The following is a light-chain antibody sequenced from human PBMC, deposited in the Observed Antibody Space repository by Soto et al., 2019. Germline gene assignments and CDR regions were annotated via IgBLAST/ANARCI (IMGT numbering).Light chain of an antibody. J-gene: IGKJ5*01. CDR1: QSVRSD. V-gene: IGKV3-15*01. CDR2: DIS. CDR3: QQYNNWPFS. Sequence: GVKMSLATLSVYTGERATLCCRASQSVRSDLAWYHHKPGQAPRLLIHDISTRATGVPARFRGSGSGTEFTLSISGLQSQDFALYFCQQYNNWPFSFGQGTLLE.